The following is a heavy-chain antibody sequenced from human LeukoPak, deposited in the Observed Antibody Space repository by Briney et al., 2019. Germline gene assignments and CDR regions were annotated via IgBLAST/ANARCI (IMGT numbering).Heavy chain of an antibody. CDR3: ARFNSHYDSSGQGDC. J-gene: IGHJ4*02. D-gene: IGHD3-22*01. V-gene: IGHV3-21*01. CDR1: GFTFSSYS. CDR2: ISSSSSYI. Sequence: GGSLRLSCAASGFTFSSYSMNWVRQAPGKGLEWVSSISSSSSYIYYADSVRGRFTISRDNAKNSLYLQMNSLRAEDTAVYYCARFNSHYDSSGQGDCWGQGTLVTVSS.